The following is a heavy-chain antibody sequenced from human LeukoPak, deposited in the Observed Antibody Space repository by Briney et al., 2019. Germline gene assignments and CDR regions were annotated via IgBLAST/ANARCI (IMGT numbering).Heavy chain of an antibody. CDR1: GASISSYY. CDR3: ARAPTRYGGSSSDEFDY. J-gene: IGHJ4*02. Sequence: KPSETLSLSCTVSGASISSYYWNWIRQSPGKGLEWIGYIHVSGGTSYDPSLKSRVTISVDTSKNQFSLKLSSVTAADTAVYYCARAPTRYGGSSSDEFDYWGQGTLVTVSS. CDR2: IHVSGGT. D-gene: IGHD1-26*01. V-gene: IGHV4-59*01.